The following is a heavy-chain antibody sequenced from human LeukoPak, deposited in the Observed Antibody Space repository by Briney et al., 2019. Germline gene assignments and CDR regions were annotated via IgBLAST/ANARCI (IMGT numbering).Heavy chain of an antibody. V-gene: IGHV3-74*01. J-gene: IGHJ5*02. D-gene: IGHD3-10*01. Sequence: PGGSLRLSCAASGFTFSSYWMHWVRQVPGKGLVWVSRINTDGNSTRYADSVKGRLTISRDNAKNTLYLQMNSLRAEDTAVYYCARVPLGEFKGFDPWGQGTLVTVSS. CDR2: INTDGNST. CDR1: GFTFSSYW. CDR3: ARVPLGEFKGFDP.